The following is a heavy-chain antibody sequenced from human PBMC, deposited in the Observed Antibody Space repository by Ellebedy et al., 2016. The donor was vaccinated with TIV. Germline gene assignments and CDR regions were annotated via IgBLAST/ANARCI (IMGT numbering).Heavy chain of an antibody. V-gene: IGHV3-66*01. J-gene: IGHJ4*02. CDR2: VYAVGDT. Sequence: PGGSLRLSCAASGFAVTSNYMNWVRQAPGKGLEWLSIVYAVGDTYYADSVKARFTISRDTSKNMVYLQMTTLKAEDTAVYCARAPDLDTPVVDWGQGTLVTVSS. CDR3: ARAPDLDTPVVD. D-gene: IGHD5-18*01. CDR1: GFAVTSNY.